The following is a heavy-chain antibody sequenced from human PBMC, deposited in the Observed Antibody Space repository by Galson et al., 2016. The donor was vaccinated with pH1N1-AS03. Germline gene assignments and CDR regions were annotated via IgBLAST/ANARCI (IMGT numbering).Heavy chain of an antibody. V-gene: IGHV4-59*11. CDR1: GGSISSHY. CDR3: ARGGFYGSGRLDY. J-gene: IGHJ4*02. D-gene: IGHD3-10*01. CDR2: IYYTGST. Sequence: ETLSLTCTVSGGSISSHYWSWVRQPPGKGLECIGYIYYTGSTNYSPSLRSRVTISVDTSKIQFSLKLTSVTAADTAVYYCARGGFYGSGRLDYWGQGALVTVSS.